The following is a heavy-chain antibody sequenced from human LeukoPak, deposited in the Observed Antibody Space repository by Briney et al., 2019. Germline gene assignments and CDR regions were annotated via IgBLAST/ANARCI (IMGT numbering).Heavy chain of an antibody. V-gene: IGHV1-2*06. Sequence: GASVKVSCKASGYTFTGYYMHWVRQAPGQGLEWMGRINPNSGGTNYAQKFQGRVTMTRDTSISTAYVELSRLRSDDTAVYYCARPSGSYYGSIDYWGQGTLVTVSS. CDR1: GYTFTGYY. CDR3: ARPSGSYYGSIDY. CDR2: INPNSGGT. J-gene: IGHJ4*02. D-gene: IGHD1-26*01.